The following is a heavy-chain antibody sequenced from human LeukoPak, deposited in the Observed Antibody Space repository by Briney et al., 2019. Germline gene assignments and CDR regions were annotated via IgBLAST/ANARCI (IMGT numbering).Heavy chain of an antibody. CDR1: GITFSSYG. J-gene: IGHJ4*02. Sequence: GRSLRLSCTASGITFSSYGVHWVRQAPGKGLVWVAVIWNDGSNKYYADSVKGRFTISRDNSKNTLYLQMNSLRAEDTAVYYCARAEYQLPYYFDYWGQGTLVTVSS. V-gene: IGHV3-33*01. D-gene: IGHD2-2*01. CDR2: IWNDGSNK. CDR3: ARAEYQLPYYFDY.